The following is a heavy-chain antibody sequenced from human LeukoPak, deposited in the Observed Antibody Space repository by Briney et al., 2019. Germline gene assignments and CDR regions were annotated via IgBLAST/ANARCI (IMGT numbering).Heavy chain of an antibody. Sequence: ASVKVSCEASGYTFTGYYMHWVRQAPGQGLEWMGWINPNSGGTNYAQKFQGRVTMTRDTSISTAYMELSRLRSDDTDVYYCARGGYCTNGVCYSHYYYGMDVWGQGTTVTVSS. V-gene: IGHV1-2*02. J-gene: IGHJ6*02. D-gene: IGHD2-8*01. CDR3: ARGGYCTNGVCYSHYYYGMDV. CDR1: GYTFTGYY. CDR2: INPNSGGT.